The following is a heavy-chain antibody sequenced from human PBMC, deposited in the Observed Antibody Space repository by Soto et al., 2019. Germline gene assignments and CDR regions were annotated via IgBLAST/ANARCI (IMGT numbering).Heavy chain of an antibody. CDR1: GFTFSSCT. CDR3: ARDDFRGYYVLPLDY. D-gene: IGHD3-16*01. Sequence: EVPLVESGGGLVQPGGSLRLSCTASGFTFSSCTMKWVRQAPGRGLEWVSYISSSGGTIYYADSVKGRFTISRDNAKNSLYLQMNSLRDEDTAVYYCARDDFRGYYVLPLDYWGQGTLVTVSS. J-gene: IGHJ4*02. V-gene: IGHV3-48*02. CDR2: ISSSGGTI.